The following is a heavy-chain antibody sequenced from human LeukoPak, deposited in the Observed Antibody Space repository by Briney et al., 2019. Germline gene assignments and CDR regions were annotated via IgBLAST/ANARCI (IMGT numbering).Heavy chain of an antibody. D-gene: IGHD1-26*01. V-gene: IGHV1-24*01. CDR1: GYALTELS. CDR3: ARLGYSGSYGFDY. J-gene: IGHJ4*02. CDR2: FDPEEGER. Sequence: ASVKVSCKVSGYALTELSMHWVRQAPGEGLEWMGGFDPEEGERMYAQKFQGRVSVTEDTSTDTAYMELSSLRSEDTAVYYCARLGYSGSYGFDYWGQGTLVTVSS.